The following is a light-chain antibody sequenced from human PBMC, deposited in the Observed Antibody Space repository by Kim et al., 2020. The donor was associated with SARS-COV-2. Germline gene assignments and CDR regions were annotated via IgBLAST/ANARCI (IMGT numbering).Light chain of an antibody. V-gene: IGLV3-19*01. CDR1: ILRSYY. Sequence: SSELTQDPAVSVALGQTVRITCQGDILRSYYASWYQQKPGQAPVLVIYGKNNRPSGIPDRFSGSSSGNTASLTITGAQAEDEADYCCNSRDSSGNHVVFGGGTQLTVL. CDR2: GKN. J-gene: IGLJ2*01. CDR3: NSRDSSGNHVV.